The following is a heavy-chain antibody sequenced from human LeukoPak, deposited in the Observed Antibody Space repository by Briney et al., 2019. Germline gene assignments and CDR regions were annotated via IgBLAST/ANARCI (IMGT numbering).Heavy chain of an antibody. V-gene: IGHV3-49*03. CDR3: SRGEWIHLWLSHAFDM. D-gene: IGHD5-18*01. Sequence: PGGSLSFSCTASGFTFGYFVMSGFRQARGKGLGWGGFFRSKAYGGTTEYAASVKGRFTISRDDSKSIAYLQMNSLKTEDTAVYCCSRGEWIHLWLSHAFDMWGQGTMVTVSS. CDR1: GFTFGYFV. CDR2: FRSKAYGGTT. J-gene: IGHJ3*02.